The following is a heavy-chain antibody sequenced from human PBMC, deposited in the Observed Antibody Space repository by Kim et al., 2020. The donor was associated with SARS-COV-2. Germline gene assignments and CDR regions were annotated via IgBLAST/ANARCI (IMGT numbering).Heavy chain of an antibody. CDR2: IGSGGST. V-gene: IGHV3-23*01. D-gene: IGHD3-10*01. CDR3: AKDLGRGWFDP. Sequence: GGSLRLSCAASGFTFSNYAMSWVRQAPGKGLEWVSTIGSGGSTYYADSVKGRFTISRDNSKNTLYLQMNSLRAEDTAVYYCAKDLGRGWFDPWGQGTLVTVSS. J-gene: IGHJ5*02. CDR1: GFTFSNYA.